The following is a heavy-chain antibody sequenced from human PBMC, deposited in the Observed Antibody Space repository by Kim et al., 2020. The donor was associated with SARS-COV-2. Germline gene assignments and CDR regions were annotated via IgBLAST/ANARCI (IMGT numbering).Heavy chain of an antibody. J-gene: IGHJ5*02. CDR1: GFTFSSYS. CDR3: ARSVVVMGWFDP. D-gene: IGHD3-22*01. Sequence: GGSLRLSCAASGFTFSSYSMNWVRQAPGKGLEWVSSISSSSSYIYYADSVKGRFTISRDNAKNSLYLQMNSLRAEDTAVYYCARSVVVMGWFDPWGQGTLVTVSS. CDR2: ISSSSSYI. V-gene: IGHV3-21*01.